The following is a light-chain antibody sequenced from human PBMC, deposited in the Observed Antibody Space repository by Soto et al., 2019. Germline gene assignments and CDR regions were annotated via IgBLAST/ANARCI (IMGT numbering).Light chain of an antibody. J-gene: IGKJ1*01. CDR3: QQYDSFSVWT. CDR2: DAS. V-gene: IGKV1-5*01. Sequence: DIQMTQSPSTVSAYVGDSVTITCRASQSITTWLAWYQQRPGKAPKLLIYDASSLMSGVPSRFSGSGYGTEFTLTINRLQPDDSATYYCQQYDSFSVWTFGQGTKVDIK. CDR1: QSITTW.